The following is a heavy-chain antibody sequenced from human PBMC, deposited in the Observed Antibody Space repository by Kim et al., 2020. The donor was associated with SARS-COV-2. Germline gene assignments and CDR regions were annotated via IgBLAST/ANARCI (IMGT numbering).Heavy chain of an antibody. J-gene: IGHJ5*02. Sequence: GGSLRLSCAASGFTFSSYAMSWVRQAPGKGLEWVSAISGSGGSTYYADSVKGRFTISRDNSKNTLYLQMNSLRAEDTAVYYCAKDGPPIWFGELLSPNWFDPWGQGTLVTVSS. CDR3: AKDGPPIWFGELLSPNWFDP. V-gene: IGHV3-23*01. CDR1: GFTFSSYA. CDR2: ISGSGGST. D-gene: IGHD3-10*01.